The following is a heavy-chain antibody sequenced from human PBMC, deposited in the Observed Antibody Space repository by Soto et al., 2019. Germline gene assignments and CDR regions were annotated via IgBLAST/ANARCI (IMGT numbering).Heavy chain of an antibody. D-gene: IGHD6-19*01. CDR1: GFTFSSYW. Sequence: VGSLRLSCAVSGFTFSSYWMSWVRRAPGQGLEWLANIKQDGTETYYVDSVKGRFTISRDNAENSLYLQLNSLRDEDTAVYYCVTAVAGRGGFDYWGQGTPVTVSS. CDR3: VTAVAGRGGFDY. CDR2: IKQDGTET. J-gene: IGHJ4*02. V-gene: IGHV3-7*01.